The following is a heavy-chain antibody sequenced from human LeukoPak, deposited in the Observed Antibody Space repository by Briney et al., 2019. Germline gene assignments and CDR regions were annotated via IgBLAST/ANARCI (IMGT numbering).Heavy chain of an antibody. CDR1: GYSISSGYY. V-gene: IGHV4-38-2*01. Sequence: SETLSHTCAVSGYSISSGYYWGWIRQPPGKGLEWIGSIYHSGSTYYNPSLKSRVTISVDTSKNQFSLKLSSVTAADTAVYYCARLYCSSTSCYRWDAFDIWGQGTMVTVSS. D-gene: IGHD2-2*01. J-gene: IGHJ3*02. CDR3: ARLYCSSTSCYRWDAFDI. CDR2: IYHSGST.